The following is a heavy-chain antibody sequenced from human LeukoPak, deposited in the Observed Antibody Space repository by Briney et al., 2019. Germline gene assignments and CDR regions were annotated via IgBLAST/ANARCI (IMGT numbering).Heavy chain of an antibody. J-gene: IGHJ4*02. V-gene: IGHV4-39*01. CDR3: ARRRLAASALDY. Sequence: SETLSLTCTVSGGSISSSSYYWGWIRQPPGKVLEWVGTISHSGSTYYNPSLKIRVTVSVDTSKNQFSLKLSSVTAADTAVYYCARRRLAASALDYWGQGTLVTVSS. CDR2: ISHSGST. D-gene: IGHD6-13*01. CDR1: GGSISSSSYY.